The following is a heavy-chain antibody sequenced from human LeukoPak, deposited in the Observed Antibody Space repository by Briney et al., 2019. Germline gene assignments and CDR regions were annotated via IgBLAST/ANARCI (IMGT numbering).Heavy chain of an antibody. J-gene: IGHJ4*02. CDR2: ISSNGGST. V-gene: IGHV3-64D*06. CDR3: VKSMVRGESVDY. CDR1: GFTFSSYA. D-gene: IGHD3-10*01. Sequence: GGSLSLSCSASGFTFSSYARHWVRQAPGKELEYVSAISSNGGSTYYADSVKGRFTISRDNSKNTLYLQMSSLRAEDTAVYYCVKSMVRGESVDYWGQGTLVTVSS.